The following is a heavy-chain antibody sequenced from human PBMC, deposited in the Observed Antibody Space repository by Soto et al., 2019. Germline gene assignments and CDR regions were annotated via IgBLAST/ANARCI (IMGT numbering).Heavy chain of an antibody. CDR1: GGSVISVSYY. Sequence: SQTLSLTCTVSGGSVISVSYYWSWIRQPPGKGLEWIGYIYYSGSTNYNPSLKSRVTISVDTSKNQFSLKLSSVTAADTAVYYCASQYSSYYYYYGMDVWGLGTTVTVSS. V-gene: IGHV4-61*01. J-gene: IGHJ6*02. D-gene: IGHD6-13*01. CDR2: IYYSGST. CDR3: ASQYSSYYYYYGMDV.